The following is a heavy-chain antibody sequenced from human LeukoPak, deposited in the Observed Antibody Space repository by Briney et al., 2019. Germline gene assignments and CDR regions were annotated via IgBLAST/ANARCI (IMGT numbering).Heavy chain of an antibody. J-gene: IGHJ4*02. Sequence: GASVKVSCKASGYTFTSYAMNWVRQAPGQGLEWMGWINTNTGNPTYAQGFTGRFVFSLDTSVSTAYLQISSLKAEDTAVYYCARVHSEWLRAPKGRFDYWGQGTLVTVSS. D-gene: IGHD5-12*01. CDR1: GYTFTSYA. CDR2: INTNTGNP. V-gene: IGHV7-4-1*02. CDR3: ARVHSEWLRAPKGRFDY.